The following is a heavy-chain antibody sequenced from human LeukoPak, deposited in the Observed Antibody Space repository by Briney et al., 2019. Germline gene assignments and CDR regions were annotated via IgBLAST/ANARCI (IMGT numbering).Heavy chain of an antibody. CDR1: GFTFSIYA. D-gene: IGHD6-19*01. CDR2: ISYNGTNE. V-gene: IGHV3-30-3*01. CDR3: ARDRGGSGWYYFDY. Sequence: GGSLRLSCAASGFTFSIYAIHWVRQAPGKGLEWVAGISYNGTNEYYPDSLKGRFTISRDNSKNTLYLQMNSLRDEDTALYYCARDRGGSGWYYFDYWGQGTLVTVSS. J-gene: IGHJ4*02.